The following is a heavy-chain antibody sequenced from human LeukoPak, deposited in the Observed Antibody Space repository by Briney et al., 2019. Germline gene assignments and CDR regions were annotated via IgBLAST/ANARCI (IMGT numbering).Heavy chain of an antibody. V-gene: IGHV3-30*04. Sequence: GRSLRLSCAASGFTFSSYAMHWVRQAPGKGLEWVAAISYDRSNKYYADSVKGRFTISRDNSKNTLYLQMNSLRAEDTAVYYCARDDEVVAATGTFDYWGQGTLVTVSS. D-gene: IGHD2-15*01. J-gene: IGHJ4*02. CDR2: ISYDRSNK. CDR3: ARDDEVVAATGTFDY. CDR1: GFTFSSYA.